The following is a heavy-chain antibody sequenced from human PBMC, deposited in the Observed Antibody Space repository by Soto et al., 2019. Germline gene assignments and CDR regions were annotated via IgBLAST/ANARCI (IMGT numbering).Heavy chain of an antibody. CDR3: ARRYGGNLDY. CDR1: GGSIASSLYY. D-gene: IGHD1-26*01. CDR2: IYYSGST. J-gene: IGHJ4*02. V-gene: IGHV4-39*01. Sequence: SETLSLTCTVSGGSIASSLYYWGWVRQSPGKGLEWIENIYYSGSTHYNPSLKSRVTVSVDTSKNHFSLKLSSVTAADTAVYFCARRYGGNLDYWGQGTLVTVSS.